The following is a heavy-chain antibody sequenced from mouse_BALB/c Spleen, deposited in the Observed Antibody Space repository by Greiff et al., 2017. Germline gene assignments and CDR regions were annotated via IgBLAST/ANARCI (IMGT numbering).Heavy chain of an antibody. V-gene: IGHV5-6-5*01. CDR3: ARARTEAMDY. CDR1: GFTFSSYA. J-gene: IGHJ4*01. CDR2: ISSGGST. Sequence: EVQLKESGGGLVKPGGSLKLSCAASGFTFSSYAMSWVRQTPEKRLEWVASISSGGSTCYPDSVKGRFTISRDNARNILYLQMSSLRSEDTAMYYCARARTEAMDYWGQGTSVTVSS.